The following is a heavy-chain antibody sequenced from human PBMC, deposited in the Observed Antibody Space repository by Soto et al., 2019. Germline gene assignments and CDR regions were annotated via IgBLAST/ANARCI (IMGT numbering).Heavy chain of an antibody. Sequence: GGSLRLSCAASGFTFSSYWMHWVRQAPGKGLVWVSRINSDGSSTSYADSVKGRFTISRDNAKNTLYLQMNSLRAEDTAVYYCARGIAARTIRYTFDYWGQGTLVTVSS. J-gene: IGHJ4*02. CDR2: INSDGSST. CDR1: GFTFSSYW. V-gene: IGHV3-74*01. CDR3: ARGIAARTIRYTFDY. D-gene: IGHD6-6*01.